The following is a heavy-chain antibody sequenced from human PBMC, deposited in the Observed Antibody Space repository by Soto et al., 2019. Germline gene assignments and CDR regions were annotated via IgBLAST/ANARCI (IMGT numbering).Heavy chain of an antibody. CDR3: ARQGRGYSYGQSFDY. V-gene: IGHV4-30-2*01. CDR1: GCSVDSGGYS. D-gene: IGHD5-18*01. Sequence: SETLSLTCAFSGCSVDSGGYSWSWIRQPPGKGLEWIGYIYHGVSTDYNPSLKSRVTISVDSSKNLFSLSLSSVTAADTAVYYCARQGRGYSYGQSFDYWGQGTLVTV. J-gene: IGHJ4*02. CDR2: IYHGVST.